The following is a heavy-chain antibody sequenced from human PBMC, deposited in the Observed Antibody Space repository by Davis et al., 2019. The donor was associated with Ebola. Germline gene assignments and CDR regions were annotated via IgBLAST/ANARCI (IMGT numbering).Heavy chain of an antibody. CDR1: GGSFSGYY. CDR3: ARTRVVVTAMYYYYYGMDV. V-gene: IGHV4-34*01. CDR2: INHSGST. Sequence: MPGGSLRLSCAVYGGSFSGYYWSWIRQPPGKGLEWIGEINHSGSTNYNPSLKSRVTISVDTSKNQFSLKLSSVTAADTAVYYCARTRVVVTAMYYYYYGMDVWGQGTTVTVSS. J-gene: IGHJ6*02. D-gene: IGHD2-21*02.